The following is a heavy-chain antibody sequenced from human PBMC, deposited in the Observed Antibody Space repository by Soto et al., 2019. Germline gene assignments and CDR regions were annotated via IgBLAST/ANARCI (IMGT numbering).Heavy chain of an antibody. CDR3: ARHFVAVVIKGWGY. J-gene: IGHJ4*02. D-gene: IGHD3-10*01. CDR1: GGSISSGDYY. V-gene: IGHV4-39*01. Sequence: SETLSLTCTVSGGSISSGDYYWSWIRQPPGKGLEWIGTTYYNGNAYYNPSLKSRVSMSVDTSKNQFSLKLVSVTAADTVVYYCARHFVAVVIKGWGYWGQGTLVTVSS. CDR2: TYYNGNA.